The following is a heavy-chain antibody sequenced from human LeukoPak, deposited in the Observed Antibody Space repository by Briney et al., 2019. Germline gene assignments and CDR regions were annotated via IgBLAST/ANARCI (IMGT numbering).Heavy chain of an antibody. J-gene: IGHJ4*02. CDR1: GFTLSSYA. Sequence: PGGSLRLSCAASGFTLSSYAMSWVRQAPGKGLEWVSAICASGGSTYYADSVKGRFTISRDTSKNTLHLQMNSLRAEDTAVYYCAKVIISSCGIGGYWGQGTLVTVSS. V-gene: IGHV3-23*01. CDR2: ICASGGST. CDR3: AKVIISSCGIGGY. D-gene: IGHD2-15*01.